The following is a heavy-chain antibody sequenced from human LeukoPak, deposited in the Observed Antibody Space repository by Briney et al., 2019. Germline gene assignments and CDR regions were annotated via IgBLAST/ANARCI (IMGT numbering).Heavy chain of an antibody. Sequence: PSETLSLTCAVYGGSFSGYYWSWIRQPPGKGLEWIGEINHSGSTNYNPSLKSRVTISVDTSKNQFSLKLSSVTAADTAVYYCARGPDTTDAFDIWGQGTMVTVSS. CDR3: ARGPDTTDAFDI. D-gene: IGHD2-2*01. J-gene: IGHJ3*02. CDR1: GGSFSGYY. V-gene: IGHV4-34*01. CDR2: INHSGST.